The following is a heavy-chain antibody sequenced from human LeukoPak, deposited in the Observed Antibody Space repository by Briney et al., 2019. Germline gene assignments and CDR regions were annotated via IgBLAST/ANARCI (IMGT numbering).Heavy chain of an antibody. CDR3: ARGEPPDGDAFDI. V-gene: IGHV4-34*01. J-gene: IGHJ3*02. D-gene: IGHD1-14*01. CDR1: GGSFSGYY. CDR2: INHSGST. Sequence: SETLSLTCAVYGGSFSGYYWSWIRQPPGKGLEWIGEINHSGSTNYNPSLKSRVTISVDTSKNQFSLKLSSVTAADTAVYYCARGEPPDGDAFDIWGQGTMVTVSS.